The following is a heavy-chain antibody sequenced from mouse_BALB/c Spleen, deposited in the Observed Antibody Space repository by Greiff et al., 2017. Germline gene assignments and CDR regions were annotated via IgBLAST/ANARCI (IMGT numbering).Heavy chain of an antibody. CDR1: GFAFSSYD. Sequence: EVQRVESGGGLVKPGGSLKLSCAASGFAFSSYDMSWVRQTPEKRLEWVAYISSGGGSTYYPDTMKGRFTISRDNAKNTLYLQMSSLKSEDTAMYYCARHGDVYYGSSYSAWFAYWGQGTLVTVSA. D-gene: IGHD1-1*01. J-gene: IGHJ3*01. CDR3: ARHGDVYYGSSYSAWFAY. CDR2: ISSGGGST. V-gene: IGHV5-12-1*01.